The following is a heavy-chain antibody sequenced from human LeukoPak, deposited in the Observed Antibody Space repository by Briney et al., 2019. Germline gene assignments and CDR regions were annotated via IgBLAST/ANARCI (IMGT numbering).Heavy chain of an antibody. V-gene: IGHV3-23*01. CDR1: GFTFSSYA. CDR2: ISGSGGST. D-gene: IGHD3-3*01. J-gene: IGHJ3*02. Sequence: GGSLRLSCAASGFTFSSYAMSWVRQAPGKGLEWVSAISGSGGSTYYADSVKGRFTISRDNSKNTLYLQMNSLRAEDTAVYYCANRLRFLGWVYAFDIWGQGTMVTVSS. CDR3: ANRLRFLGWVYAFDI.